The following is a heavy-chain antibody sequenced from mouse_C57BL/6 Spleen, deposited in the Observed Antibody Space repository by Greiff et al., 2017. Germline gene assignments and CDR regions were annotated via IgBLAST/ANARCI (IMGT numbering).Heavy chain of an antibody. Sequence: VQLQQSGAELVKPGASVKISCKASGYNFTDYYINWVKQRPGQGLEWIGKIGPGSGSTYYNEKFKGKATLTADKSSSTAYMQLSSLRSEDSAVYFCAREGYDYDWYFDVWGTGTTVTVSS. V-gene: IGHV1-77*01. D-gene: IGHD2-4*01. CDR3: AREGYDYDWYFDV. CDR1: GYNFTDYY. J-gene: IGHJ1*03. CDR2: IGPGSGST.